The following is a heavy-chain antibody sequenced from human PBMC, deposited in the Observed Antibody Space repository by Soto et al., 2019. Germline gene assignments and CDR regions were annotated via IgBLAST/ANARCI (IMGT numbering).Heavy chain of an antibody. Sequence: GGLRLSCAASGFTFSSYAMSWVRQAPGKGLEWVSAISGSGGSTYYADSVKGRFTISRDNSKNTLYLQMNSLRAEDTAVYYCASLPRITMVRGPADAFDIWGQGTMVTVSS. CDR1: GFTFSSYA. CDR3: ASLPRITMVRGPADAFDI. D-gene: IGHD3-10*01. V-gene: IGHV3-23*01. CDR2: ISGSGGST. J-gene: IGHJ3*02.